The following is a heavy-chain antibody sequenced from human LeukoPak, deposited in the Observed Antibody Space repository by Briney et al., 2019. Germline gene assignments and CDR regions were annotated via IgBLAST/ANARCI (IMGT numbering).Heavy chain of an antibody. CDR1: GFTVSSNY. Sequence: GGSLRLSCAASGFTVSSNYMSWVRQAPGKGLEWVSVIYSGGSTYYADSVKGRFTISRDNSKNTLYLQMNSLRAEDTAVYYCARVCSRIVGATTSSDYWGQGTLVTVSS. D-gene: IGHD1-26*01. CDR3: ARVCSRIVGATTSSDY. J-gene: IGHJ4*02. CDR2: IYSGGST. V-gene: IGHV3-53*01.